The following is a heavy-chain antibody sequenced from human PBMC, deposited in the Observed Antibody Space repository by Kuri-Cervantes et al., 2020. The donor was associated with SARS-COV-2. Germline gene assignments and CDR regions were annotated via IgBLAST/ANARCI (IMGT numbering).Heavy chain of an antibody. CDR3: AKDGGLQEGPDAFDI. CDR1: GFTVSSNY. V-gene: IGHV3-23*01. Sequence: GSLKISCAASGFTVSSNYMSWVRQAPGKGLEWVSAISGSGGSTYYADSVKGRFTISRDNSKNTLYLQMNSLRAEDTAVYYCAKDGGLQEGPDAFDIWGQGTMVTVSS. J-gene: IGHJ3*02. D-gene: IGHD3-16*01. CDR2: ISGSGGST.